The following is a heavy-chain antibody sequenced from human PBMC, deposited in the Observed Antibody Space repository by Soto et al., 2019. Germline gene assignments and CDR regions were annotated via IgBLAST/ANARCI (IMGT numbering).Heavy chain of an antibody. CDR1: GGSFSGYY. CDR3: ARARITMIAPLDY. V-gene: IGHV4-34*01. D-gene: IGHD3-22*01. CDR2: INHSGST. J-gene: IGHJ4*02. Sequence: SDTLSLTCAVYGGSFSGYYWSWIRQPPGKGLEWIGEINHSGSTNYNPSLKSRVTISVDTSKNQFSLKLSSVTAADTAVYYCARARITMIAPLDYWGQGTLVSVSS.